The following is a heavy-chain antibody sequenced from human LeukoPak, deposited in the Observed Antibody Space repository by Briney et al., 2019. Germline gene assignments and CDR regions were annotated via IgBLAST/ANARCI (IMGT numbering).Heavy chain of an antibody. CDR1: GGSISSYY. CDR3: ARECPTTAIAVAGYDAFDI. V-gene: IGHV4-59*01. CDR2: IYYSGST. J-gene: IGHJ3*02. Sequence: SETLSLTCTVSGGSISSYYWSWIRQPPGKGLEWIGYIYYSGSTNYNPSLKSRVTISVDTSKNQFSLKLSSVTAADTAVYYCARECPTTAIAVAGYDAFDIWGQGTMVTVSS. D-gene: IGHD6-19*01.